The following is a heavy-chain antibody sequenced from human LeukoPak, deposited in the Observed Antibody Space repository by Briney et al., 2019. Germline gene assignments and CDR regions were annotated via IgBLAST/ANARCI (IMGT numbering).Heavy chain of an antibody. V-gene: IGHV3-21*04. CDR2: ISSGSSHT. D-gene: IGHD1-26*01. CDR3: ARDPTPKWQLLPYPCC. J-gene: IGHJ4*03. CDR1: GFTFSSFS. Sequence: GGSLRLSCAASGFTFSSFSMTWVRQAPGKGLEWVSSISSGSSHTLYADSVKCRFTISRDNAKNSLSLEMNTLKADDTAVAFYARDPTPKWQLLPYPCCRGHGILVT.